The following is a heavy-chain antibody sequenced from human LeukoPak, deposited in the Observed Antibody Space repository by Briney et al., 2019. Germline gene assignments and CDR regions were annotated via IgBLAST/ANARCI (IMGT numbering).Heavy chain of an antibody. V-gene: IGHV3-23*01. Sequence: GGSLRLSCAASGFVFSNYAMSWVRQPPGKGLEWVSAISGSAAKTYYADSVKGRFTISRDNSSNTLFLQMNSLRAEDTALYYCARTTGRSSRPLDSWGQGTLVTVFS. J-gene: IGHJ4*02. CDR3: ARTTGRSSRPLDS. D-gene: IGHD1-1*01. CDR1: GFVFSNYA. CDR2: ISGSAAKT.